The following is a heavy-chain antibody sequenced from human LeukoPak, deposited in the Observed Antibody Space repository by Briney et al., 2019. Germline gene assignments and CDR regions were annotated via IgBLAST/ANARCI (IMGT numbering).Heavy chain of an antibody. D-gene: IGHD3-22*01. V-gene: IGHV4-59*08. CDR2: IYDSGST. CDR1: GASISSYY. J-gene: IGHJ5*02. Sequence: SETLSLTCTVSGASISSYYWSCIRQPPGKELEWIGFIYDSGSTNYNPSLKSRVTISVDTSKNQFSLRLSSVTAADTAVYYCARRNYDSSGYHGLDHWGQGTLVTVSS. CDR3: ARRNYDSSGYHGLDH.